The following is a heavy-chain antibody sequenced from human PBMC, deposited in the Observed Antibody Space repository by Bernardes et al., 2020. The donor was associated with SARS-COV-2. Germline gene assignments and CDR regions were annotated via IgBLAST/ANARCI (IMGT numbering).Heavy chain of an antibody. J-gene: IGHJ6*03. CDR3: ARGDFYYMDV. CDR2: IYTTGST. V-gene: IGHV4-4*09. Sequence: SETLSLTCTVSNGSMTSSYWNWVRKAPGKGLEWLGHIYTTGSTTYNPSLQRRLTVSIDTSSNHVFLSLKSVTAADTAVYYCARGDFYYMDVWGQGTTVTVSS. CDR1: NGSMTSSY.